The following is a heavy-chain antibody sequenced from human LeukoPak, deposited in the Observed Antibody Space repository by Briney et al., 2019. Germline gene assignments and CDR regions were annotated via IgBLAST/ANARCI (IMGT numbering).Heavy chain of an antibody. CDR2: IPASGGST. CDR3: ATTAAAGQLNY. J-gene: IGHJ4*02. V-gene: IGHV3-23*01. CDR1: GFTFSTYG. D-gene: IGHD6-13*01. Sequence: GGSLSLSCAASGFTFSTYGMTWVSQPPGKGLEWVSSIPASGGSTKYADSVKGRFTIFRDNPKNTLYVQMNSLRAEDTAIYYCATTAAAGQLNYWGQGTLVTVSS.